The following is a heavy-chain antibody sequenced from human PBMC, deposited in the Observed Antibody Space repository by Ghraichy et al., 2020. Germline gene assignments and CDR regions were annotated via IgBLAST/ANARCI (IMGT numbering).Heavy chain of an antibody. V-gene: IGHV4-39*01. CDR1: GGSISSSSYY. CDR2: IYYSGST. Sequence: SETLSLTCTVSGGSISSSSYYWGWIRQHPGKGLEWIGSIYYSGSTYYNPSLKSRVTISVDTSKNQFSLKLSSVTAADTAVYYCAAGGGAAAPFDYWGQGTLVTVSS. D-gene: IGHD6-25*01. CDR3: AAGGGAAAPFDY. J-gene: IGHJ4*02.